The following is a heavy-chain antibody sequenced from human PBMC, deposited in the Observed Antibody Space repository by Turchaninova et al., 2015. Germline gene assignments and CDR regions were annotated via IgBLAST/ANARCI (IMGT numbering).Heavy chain of an antibody. Sequence: QLQLQESGPGLVKPSETLSLTCTVSGGSISSSSYYWGWIRQPPGKGLEWIGGIYYSGRTYYTPSLKSRVTISVDTSKNQFSLKLSSVTAADTAVYYCARLRNSPRLYYDFWSGYSAINWFDPWGQGTLVTVSS. CDR3: ARLRNSPRLYYDFWSGYSAINWFDP. CDR1: GGSISSSSYY. V-gene: IGHV4-39*01. J-gene: IGHJ5*02. CDR2: IYYSGRT. D-gene: IGHD3-3*01.